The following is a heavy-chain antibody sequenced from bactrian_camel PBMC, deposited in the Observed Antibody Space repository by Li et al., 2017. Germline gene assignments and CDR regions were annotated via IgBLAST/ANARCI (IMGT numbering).Heavy chain of an antibody. J-gene: IGHJ4*01. Sequence: HVQLVESGGGSVQAGGSLRLSCVASGYTNSMGWFRQAPGKEREGVAGIDTGDGSTYYLNSVEGRFTISKDRAKNTVYLQMDSLLAEDTAMYYCAAGDP. CDR1: GYTNS. V-gene: IGHV3S63*01. CDR2: IDTGDGST.